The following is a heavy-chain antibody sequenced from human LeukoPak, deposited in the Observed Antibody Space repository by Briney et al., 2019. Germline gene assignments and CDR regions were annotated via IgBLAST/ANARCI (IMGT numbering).Heavy chain of an antibody. J-gene: IGHJ4*02. Sequence: TFGDYAMSWVRQAPGKGLEWIGYIYHSGSTYYNPSLKSRVTISVDRSKNQFSLKLSSVTAADTAVYYCARGADCGGDCYPDYWGQGTLVTVSS. CDR2: IYHSGST. CDR3: ARGADCGGDCYPDY. D-gene: IGHD2-21*01. V-gene: IGHV4-30-2*01. CDR1: TFGDYA.